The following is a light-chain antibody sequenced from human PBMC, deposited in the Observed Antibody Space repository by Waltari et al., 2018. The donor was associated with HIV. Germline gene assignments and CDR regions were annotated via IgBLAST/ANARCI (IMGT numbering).Light chain of an antibody. J-gene: IGKJ1*01. CDR3: QQYIGSPRT. Sequence: EIALTQSPGTLSLSPGERATLSCRASQTISSTYLAWYQQKPGQAPRLLIYGASSRATGIPDRFSGSGSGTDFTLTISSLESEDCAVYYCQQYIGSPRTFGQGTKVEIK. V-gene: IGKV3-20*01. CDR1: QTISSTY. CDR2: GAS.